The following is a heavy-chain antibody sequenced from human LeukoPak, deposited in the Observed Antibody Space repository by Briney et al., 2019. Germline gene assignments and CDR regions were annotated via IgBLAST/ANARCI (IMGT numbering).Heavy chain of an antibody. V-gene: IGHV4-61*01. D-gene: IGHD6-6*01. CDR2: IYYSGST. CDR3: ARDYPGAIAARPEYFQH. J-gene: IGHJ1*01. Sequence: SETLSLTCTVSGGSVSSGSYYWSWIRQPPGKGLEWIGYIYYSGSTNYNPSLKSRVTISVDTSKNQFSLKLSSVTAADTAVYYCARDYPGAIAARPEYFQHWGQGTLVTVSS. CDR1: GGSVSSGSYY.